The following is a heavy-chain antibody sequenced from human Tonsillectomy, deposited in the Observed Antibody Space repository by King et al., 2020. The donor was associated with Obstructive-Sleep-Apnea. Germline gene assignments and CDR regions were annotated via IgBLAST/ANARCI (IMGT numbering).Heavy chain of an antibody. Sequence: VQLVESGGGLVKPGGSVRLSCAASGFTFSGYSMNWVRQAPGKGLEWVSSISSSISYIYYADSVKGRFTISRDNAKKSLYLQMNSLRAEDTAVYYCARNNVYGDSGYYFGMDVWGQGTTVTVSS. D-gene: IGHD4-17*01. CDR3: ARNNVYGDSGYYFGMDV. J-gene: IGHJ6*02. CDR1: GFTFSGYS. V-gene: IGHV3-21*01. CDR2: ISSSISYI.